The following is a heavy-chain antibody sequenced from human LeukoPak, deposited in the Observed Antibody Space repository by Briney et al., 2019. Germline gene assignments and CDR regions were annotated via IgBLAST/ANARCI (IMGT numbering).Heavy chain of an antibody. CDR3: ARLGSSWSLDY. CDR1: GFTFSNYG. J-gene: IGHJ4*02. V-gene: IGHV3-33*01. D-gene: IGHD6-13*01. CDR2: IWYDGSNK. Sequence: PGGSLRLSCAASGFTFSNYGMHWVRQAPGKGLEWVAVIWYDGSNKYYADSVKGRFTISRDNSKNTVYLQMNSLRAEDTAVYYCARLGSSWSLDYWGLRTLVTVSS.